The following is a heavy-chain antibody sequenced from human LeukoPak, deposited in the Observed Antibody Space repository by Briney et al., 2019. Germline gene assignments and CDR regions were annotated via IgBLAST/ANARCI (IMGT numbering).Heavy chain of an antibody. CDR3: ARVEIIPDYYFDY. D-gene: IGHD1-14*01. CDR2: IYYSGST. Sequence: SETLSLTCTVSGGSISSSTYYWGWIRQPPGKGLEWIGSIYYSGSTYYNPSLKSRVTISVDTSKNQVSLKLSSVTAADTAVYYCARVEIIPDYYFDYWGQGTLVTVSS. V-gene: IGHV4-39*07. J-gene: IGHJ4*02. CDR1: GGSISSSTYY.